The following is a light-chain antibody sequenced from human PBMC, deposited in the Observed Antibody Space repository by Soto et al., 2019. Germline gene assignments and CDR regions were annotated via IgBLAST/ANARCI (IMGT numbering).Light chain of an antibody. CDR1: QSVLYSSNNENY. CDR3: QQYYTTLT. J-gene: IGKJ4*01. CDR2: GAS. Sequence: DIVMTQSPDSLAVSLGERATINCKSSQSVLYSSNNENYLAWYQQKPGQPPKLLIYGASTRESGVPDRFSGGGSGTDFTLTISSLQAEDVAVYYGQQYYTTLTFGGGTKVEIK. V-gene: IGKV4-1*01.